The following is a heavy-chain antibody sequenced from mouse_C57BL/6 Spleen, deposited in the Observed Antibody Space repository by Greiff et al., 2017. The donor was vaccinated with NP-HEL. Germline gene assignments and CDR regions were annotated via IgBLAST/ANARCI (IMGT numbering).Heavy chain of an antibody. V-gene: IGHV1-26*01. CDR1: GYTFTDYY. D-gene: IGHD3-2*02. CDR2: INPNNGGT. CDR3: ARGTDQEFDY. Sequence: EVQLQQSGPELVKPGASVKISCKASGYTFTDYYMNWVKQSHGKSLEWIGDINPNNGGTSYNQKFKGKATLTVDKSSSTAYMELRSLTSEDSAVYYCARGTDQEFDYWGKGTTLTVSS. J-gene: IGHJ2*01.